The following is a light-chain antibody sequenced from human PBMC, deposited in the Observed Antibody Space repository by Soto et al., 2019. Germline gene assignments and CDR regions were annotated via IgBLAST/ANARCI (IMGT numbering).Light chain of an antibody. CDR2: GAS. CDR1: QTVSSTY. Sequence: EIVLTQSPGTLSLSPGERATLSCRAGQTVSSTYLAWDQQKPGQAPRLVIYGASSRATGIPDRFSGRGSGTDFSLNISRLEPEDFAVYYCQQYGISPFTFGPGTSVDIK. V-gene: IGKV3-20*01. CDR3: QQYGISPFT. J-gene: IGKJ3*01.